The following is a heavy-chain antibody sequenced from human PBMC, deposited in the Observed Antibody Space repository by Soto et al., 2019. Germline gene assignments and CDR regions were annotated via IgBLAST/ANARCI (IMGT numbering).Heavy chain of an antibody. CDR1: GFTFSSYA. CDR3: ARDYDLIDY. CDR2: ISYDGSNK. Sequence: QVQLVESGGGVVQPGRSLRLSCAASGFTFSSYAMHWVRKAPGKGLEWVAVISYDGSNKYYADSVKGRFTISRDNSKNTLYLQMNSLRAEDTAVYYCARDYDLIDYWGQGTLVTVSS. D-gene: IGHD3-3*01. V-gene: IGHV3-30-3*01. J-gene: IGHJ4*02.